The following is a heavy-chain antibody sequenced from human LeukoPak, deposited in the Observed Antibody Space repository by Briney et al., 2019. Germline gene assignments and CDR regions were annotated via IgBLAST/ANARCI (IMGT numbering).Heavy chain of an antibody. V-gene: IGHV4-34*01. CDR3: ARAWWELLASNSGAFDI. J-gene: IGHJ3*02. D-gene: IGHD1-26*01. Sequence: SETLSLTCAVYGGSFSGYYWSWIRQPPGKGLEWIGEINHSGSTNYNPSLKSRVTISVDTSKNQFSLKLSSVTAADTAVYYCARAWWELLASNSGAFDIWGQGTMVTVSS. CDR2: INHSGST. CDR1: GGSFSGYY.